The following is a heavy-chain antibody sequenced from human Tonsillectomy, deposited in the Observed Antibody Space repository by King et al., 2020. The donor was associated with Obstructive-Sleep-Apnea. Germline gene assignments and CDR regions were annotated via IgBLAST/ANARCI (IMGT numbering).Heavy chain of an antibody. V-gene: IGHV4-39*07. Sequence: QLQESGPGLVKPSETLSLTCTVSGGSISSSSYYWGWIRQPPGKGLEWIGSIYYSGSTYYNPSLKSRVTISVDTSKNQFSLKLSSVTAADTAVYYCAGDSEHCSGGSCYSSQDWFDPWGQGTLVTVSS. CDR1: GGSISSSSYY. D-gene: IGHD2-15*01. CDR3: AGDSEHCSGGSCYSSQDWFDP. J-gene: IGHJ5*02. CDR2: IYYSGST.